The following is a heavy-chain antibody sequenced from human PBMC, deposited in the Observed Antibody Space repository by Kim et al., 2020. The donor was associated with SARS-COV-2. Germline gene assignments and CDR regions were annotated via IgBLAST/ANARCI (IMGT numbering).Heavy chain of an antibody. V-gene: IGHV1-2*02. Sequence: ASVKVSCKASAYTFTEYFLYWVRLAPGQGLEWMGWINPNGGGTKCPQKFQGRVTLTVDTSINTAYMELSRLRSDDTAVYFCARVIPPAGVPLGKPVYYFD. J-gene: IGHJ4*01. CDR1: AYTFTEYF. D-gene: IGHD3-10*01. CDR3: ARVIPPAGVPLGKPVYYFD. CDR2: INPNGGGT.